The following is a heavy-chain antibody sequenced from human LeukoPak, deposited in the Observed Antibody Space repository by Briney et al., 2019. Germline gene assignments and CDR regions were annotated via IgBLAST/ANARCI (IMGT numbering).Heavy chain of an antibody. CDR2: IYYSGST. CDR3: ARDLGYADAFDI. Sequence: KTSETLSLTCTVSGGSISSSSYYWGWIRQPPGKGLEWIGSIYYSGSTYYNPSLKSRVTISVDTSKNQFSLKLSSVTAADTAVYYCARDLGYADAFDIWGQGTMVTVSS. V-gene: IGHV4-39*02. CDR1: GGSISSSSYY. D-gene: IGHD5-12*01. J-gene: IGHJ3*02.